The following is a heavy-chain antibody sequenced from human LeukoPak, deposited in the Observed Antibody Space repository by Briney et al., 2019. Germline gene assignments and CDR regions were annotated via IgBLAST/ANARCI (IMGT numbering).Heavy chain of an antibody. CDR3: ARELLDYTFLGFVY. CDR2: ISYDGSIE. D-gene: IGHD4-11*01. Sequence: GGSLRLSCAASGFTSSSYAMHWVREAPGKGLEWVAVISYDGSIEYYADSVKGRFTISRDSSKNTLYLQMNSLRAEDTVVYYCARELLDYTFLGFVYWGQGTLVTVSS. CDR1: GFTSSSYA. V-gene: IGHV3-30*04. J-gene: IGHJ4*02.